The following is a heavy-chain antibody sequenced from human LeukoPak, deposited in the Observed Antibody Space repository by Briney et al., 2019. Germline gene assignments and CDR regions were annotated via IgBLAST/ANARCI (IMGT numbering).Heavy chain of an antibody. CDR3: ARASRYCSSTSCAYYGMDV. D-gene: IGHD2-2*01. CDR1: GFTFSNYA. Sequence: GGSLRLSCAASGFTFSNYAINWVRQAPGKGLEWVSVVSDNGGATYYADSVKGGFTISRDNSKNTLYLQMNSLRAEDTAVYYCARASRYCSSTSCAYYGMDVWGQGTTVTVSS. V-gene: IGHV3-23*01. CDR2: VSDNGGAT. J-gene: IGHJ6*02.